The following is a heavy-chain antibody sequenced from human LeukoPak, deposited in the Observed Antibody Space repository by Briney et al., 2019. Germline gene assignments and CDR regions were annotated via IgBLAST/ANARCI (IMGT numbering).Heavy chain of an antibody. Sequence: GASVKVSCKASGYIFTGYYMHWVRQAPGQGLEWMGWISAYNGNTNYAQKLQGRVTMTTDTSTSTAYMELRSLRSDDTAVYYCARDLIPSYYDSSGYLELDYWGQGTLVTVSS. CDR3: ARDLIPSYYDSSGYLELDY. CDR1: GYIFTGYY. D-gene: IGHD3-22*01. V-gene: IGHV1-18*04. J-gene: IGHJ4*02. CDR2: ISAYNGNT.